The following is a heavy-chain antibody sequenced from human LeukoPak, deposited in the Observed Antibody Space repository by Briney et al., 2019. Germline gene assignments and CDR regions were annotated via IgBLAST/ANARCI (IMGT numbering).Heavy chain of an antibody. D-gene: IGHD5-18*01. CDR2: INHSGST. CDR3: ARTVKYSYGYSWFDY. V-gene: IGHV4-34*01. J-gene: IGHJ4*02. CDR1: GGSFSGYY. Sequence: SETLSLTCSVYGGSFSGYYWSWIRQPPGKGLEWIGEINHSGSTNYNPSLKSRVTISVDTSKNQFSLKLSSVTAADTAVYYCARTVKYSYGYSWFDYWGQGTLVTVSS.